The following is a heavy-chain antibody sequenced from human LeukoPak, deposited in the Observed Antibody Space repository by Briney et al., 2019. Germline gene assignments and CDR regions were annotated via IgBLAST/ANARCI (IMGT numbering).Heavy chain of an antibody. V-gene: IGHV1-46*01. D-gene: IGHD6-6*01. CDR3: ARVDSTSPHELDY. Sequence: ASVKVSCKASGYTFTSYYMHWVRQAPGQGLEWMGMITPSGGISHAQKFQGRVTMTRDMSTNTVYMELSSLRSEDTAVYYCARVDSTSPHELDYWGQGTLVTVSS. CDR1: GYTFTSYY. J-gene: IGHJ4*02. CDR2: ITPSGGI.